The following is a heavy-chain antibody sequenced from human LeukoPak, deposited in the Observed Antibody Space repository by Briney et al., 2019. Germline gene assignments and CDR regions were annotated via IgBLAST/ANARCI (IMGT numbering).Heavy chain of an antibody. CDR2: ISSSGGIT. CDR3: AKLLGGTGGYFDY. Sequence: GGSLRLSCAASGFTFSNYAMSWVRQAPGKGLEWVSVISSSGGITYYADPVKGRFTISRDNSKNTLYLQMNSLRAEETAVYYCAKLLGGTGGYFDYWGQGTLVTVSS. D-gene: IGHD7-27*01. V-gene: IGHV3-23*01. J-gene: IGHJ4*02. CDR1: GFTFSNYA.